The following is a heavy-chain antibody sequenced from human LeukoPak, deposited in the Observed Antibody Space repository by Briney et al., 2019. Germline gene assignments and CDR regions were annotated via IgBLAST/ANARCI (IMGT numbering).Heavy chain of an antibody. CDR2: ISAYNGST. Sequence: ASVKVSCKASGYTFTSYGISWVRQAPGQGLEWMGWISAYNGSTNYAQKLQGRVTMTRDTSISTAYMELSRLRSDDTAVYYCARVHCSSTSCYTTFDYWGQGTLVTVSS. CDR3: ARVHCSSTSCYTTFDY. CDR1: GYTFTSYG. V-gene: IGHV1-18*01. D-gene: IGHD2-2*02. J-gene: IGHJ4*02.